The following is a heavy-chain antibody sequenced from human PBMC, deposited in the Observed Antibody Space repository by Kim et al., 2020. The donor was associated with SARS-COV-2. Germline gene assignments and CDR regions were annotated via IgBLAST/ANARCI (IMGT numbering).Heavy chain of an antibody. V-gene: IGHV3-30*04. CDR1: GFTFSSYA. CDR3: ARDHQGGYSGYDLGY. Sequence: GGSLRLSCAASGFTFSSYAMHWVRQAPGKGLEWVAVISYDGSNKYYADSVKGRFTISRDNSKNTLYLQMNSLRAEDTAVYYCARDHQGGYSGYDLGYWG. D-gene: IGHD5-12*01. J-gene: IGHJ4*01. CDR2: ISYDGSNK.